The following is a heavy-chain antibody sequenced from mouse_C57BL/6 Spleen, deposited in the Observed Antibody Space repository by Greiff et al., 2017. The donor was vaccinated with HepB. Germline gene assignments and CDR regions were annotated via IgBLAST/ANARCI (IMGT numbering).Heavy chain of an antibody. J-gene: IGHJ2*01. V-gene: IGHV14-4*01. CDR2: IDPENGDT. CDR1: GFNIKDDY. CDR3: TLYDGYYYFDY. Sequence: EVKLQESGAELVRPGASVKLSCTASGFNIKDDYMHWVKQRPEQGLEWIGWIDPENGDTEYASKFQGKATITADTSSNTAYLQLSSLTSEDTAVYYCTLYDGYYYFDYWGQGTTLTVSS. D-gene: IGHD2-3*01.